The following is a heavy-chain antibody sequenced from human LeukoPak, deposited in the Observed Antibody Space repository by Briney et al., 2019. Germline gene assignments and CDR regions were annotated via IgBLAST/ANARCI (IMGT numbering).Heavy chain of an antibody. J-gene: IGHJ4*02. CDR2: INRDGSTT. V-gene: IGHV3-74*03. Sequence: PGGSLRLSCAASGFTFSSYWMHWVRQAPGKGLVWVSRINRDGSTTTYADSVKGRFTVSRDNAKNTLSLQMNSLRAEDTAMYYCARGGDYYDSSGYFWRPAEIDYWGQGTLVTVSS. CDR1: GFTFSSYW. CDR3: ARGGDYYDSSGYFWRPAEIDY. D-gene: IGHD3-22*01.